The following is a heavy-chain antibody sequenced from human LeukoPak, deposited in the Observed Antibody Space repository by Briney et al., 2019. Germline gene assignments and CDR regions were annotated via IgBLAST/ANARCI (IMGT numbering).Heavy chain of an antibody. D-gene: IGHD3-22*01. CDR3: AKDIDSSGFLGYFDY. CDR2: ISWDGGST. CDR1: GFTFDDYA. V-gene: IGHV3-43D*03. J-gene: IGHJ4*02. Sequence: GGSLRLSCAASGFTFDDYAMHWVRHAPGKGLEWVSLISWDGGSTYYADSVKGRFTISRDNSKNSLYLQMNSLRAEDTALYFCAKDIDSSGFLGYFDYWGQGTLVTVSS.